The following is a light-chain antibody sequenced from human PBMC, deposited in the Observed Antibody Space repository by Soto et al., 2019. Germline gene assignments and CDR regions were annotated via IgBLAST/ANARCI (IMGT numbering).Light chain of an antibody. CDR1: SSNIGSGYD. Sequence: QPVLTQPPSVSGAPGQRVTISCTGSSSNIGSGYDVHWYQQFPGTAPKLLIYANNNRPSGVPDRFSASKSGTSASLAITGLQAEDEADYYCQAYDNSLRGSVLFGGGTKLTVL. CDR3: QAYDNSLRGSVL. CDR2: ANN. J-gene: IGLJ2*01. V-gene: IGLV1-40*01.